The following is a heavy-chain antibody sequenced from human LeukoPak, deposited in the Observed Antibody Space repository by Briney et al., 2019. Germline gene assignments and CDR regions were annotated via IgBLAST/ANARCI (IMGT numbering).Heavy chain of an antibody. V-gene: IGHV4-4*02. Sequence: PSGTLSLTCAVSGGSISSSSWWSWVRQPPGKGLEWIGEIYHSGSTNYNPSLKSRVTISVDKSKNQFSLKLSSVTAADTAVYYCARDLALGIVGAPDAFDIWGQGTMVTVSS. CDR3: ARDLALGIVGAPDAFDI. CDR2: IYHSGST. J-gene: IGHJ3*02. CDR1: GGSISSSSW. D-gene: IGHD1-26*01.